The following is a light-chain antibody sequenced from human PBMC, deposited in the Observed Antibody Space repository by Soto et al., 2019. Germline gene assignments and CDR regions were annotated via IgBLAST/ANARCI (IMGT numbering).Light chain of an antibody. V-gene: IGKV1-39*01. J-gene: IGKJ5*01. Sequence: DIHMTQSPSSLSASVGDRVTITCRASHSISSYLNWYQQKPGKAPKLLIYAASSLQSGVPSRFSGSGSGTDFTLTISSLQPEDFATYYCQQSYSTPPITFGQGTRLEI. CDR2: AAS. CDR1: HSISSY. CDR3: QQSYSTPPIT.